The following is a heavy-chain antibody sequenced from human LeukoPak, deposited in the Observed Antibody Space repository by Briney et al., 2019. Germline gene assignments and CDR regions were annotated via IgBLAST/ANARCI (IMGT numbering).Heavy chain of an antibody. CDR2: IYYSETT. J-gene: IGHJ2*01. D-gene: IGHD2-15*01. CDR3: ARRAAYWYFDL. V-gene: IGHV4-59*01. CDR1: GGSISSYY. Sequence: PSETLSLTCTVSGGSISSYYWSWIRQPPGKGLEWIGYIYYSETTDYNPSLKSRVTISVDTSKNQFSLKVTSVTAADTAVYYCARRAAYWYFDLWGRGTLVTVSS.